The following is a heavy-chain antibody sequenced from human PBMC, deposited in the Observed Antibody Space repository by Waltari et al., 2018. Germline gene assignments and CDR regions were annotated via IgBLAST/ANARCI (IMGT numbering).Heavy chain of an antibody. CDR1: GFTFSRSW. Sequence: VQLVDSGGGLVKPGGSLSVSCAASGFTFSRSWMRWVRQAPGKGLEWIGRIKSETDGGTTDYAAPVKGRFTISRDDSKNTLYLQLNSLKTEDTAVYYCTTGGVKGPHDAFDIWGQGAMVTVSS. D-gene: IGHD2-8*01. J-gene: IGHJ3*02. CDR3: TTGGVKGPHDAFDI. V-gene: IGHV3-15*01. CDR2: IKSETDGGTT.